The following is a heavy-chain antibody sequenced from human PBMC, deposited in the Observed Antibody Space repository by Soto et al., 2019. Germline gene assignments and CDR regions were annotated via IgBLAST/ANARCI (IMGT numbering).Heavy chain of an antibody. CDR3: ARARDGYNFLYEPT. J-gene: IGHJ4*02. D-gene: IGHD5-12*01. V-gene: IGHV3-53*01. Sequence: EVQLVESGGGLIQPGGSLRLSCAASGFTVSSNYMSWVGQAPGKGLEWVSVIYSGGKTDYADSAKGRFTISRDNSKRTVYLQMNSLRAEDTGVYYCARARDGYNFLYEPTWGQGTLVTVSS. CDR2: IYSGGKT. CDR1: GFTVSSNY.